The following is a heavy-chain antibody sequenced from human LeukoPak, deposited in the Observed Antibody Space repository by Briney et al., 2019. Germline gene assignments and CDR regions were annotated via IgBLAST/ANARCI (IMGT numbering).Heavy chain of an antibody. V-gene: IGHV1-2*06. CDR2: INPNSGGT. CDR1: GYTFTGYY. J-gene: IGHJ2*01. D-gene: IGHD6-13*01. Sequence: ASVNVSCKASGYTFTGYYMHWVRQAPGQGLEWMGRINPNSGGTNYAQKFQGRVTMTRDTSISTAYMELSRLRSDDTAVYYCARGIAAALSGWYFDLWGRGTLVTVSS. CDR3: ARGIAAALSGWYFDL.